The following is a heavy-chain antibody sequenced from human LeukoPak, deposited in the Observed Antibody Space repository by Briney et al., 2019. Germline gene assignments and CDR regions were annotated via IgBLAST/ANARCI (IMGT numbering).Heavy chain of an antibody. D-gene: IGHD1-1*01. V-gene: IGHV3-23*01. J-gene: IGHJ4*02. CDR1: GFIFSNYA. CDR3: ANGIRYYFDN. CDR2: ISGSGGSI. Sequence: GGSLRLSCAASGFIFSNYAMSWVRQGPGKGLEWVSSISGSGGSIDYADSVKGRFTISRDNFKSTVYLQMNSLRAEDTAVYYCANGIRYYFDNWGQGTLVTVSS.